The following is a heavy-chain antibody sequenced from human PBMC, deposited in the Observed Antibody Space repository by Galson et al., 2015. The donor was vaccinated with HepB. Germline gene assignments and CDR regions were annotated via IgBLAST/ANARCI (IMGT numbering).Heavy chain of an antibody. CDR3: AGAGDTATEFDY. CDR2: ISYSGNT. D-gene: IGHD5-18*01. CDR1: GGSISSSY. Sequence: TLSLTCTVSGGSISSSYWSWIRQPPGRGLEWIGYISYSGNTNYNPSLKSRVAISVDTSKDQFSLKLTSVTAADAAVYYCAGAGDTATEFDYWGQGTLVTVSS. J-gene: IGHJ4*02. V-gene: IGHV4-59*08.